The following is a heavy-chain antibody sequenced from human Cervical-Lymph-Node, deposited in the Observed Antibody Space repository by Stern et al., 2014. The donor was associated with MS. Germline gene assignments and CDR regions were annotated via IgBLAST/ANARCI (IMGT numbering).Heavy chain of an antibody. D-gene: IGHD3-10*01. CDR2: ITFSGST. Sequence: QVQLQESGPGLVKPSQTLSLACTVSGGSLSGGYYWIWLRQHPGKGLEWIGYITFSGSTYSNPSLKRRLTMSIDTSKNQFSLKLTSVTAADTAVYFCARDARVSGTYCFDAWGQGSLVTVSS. V-gene: IGHV4-31*02. CDR1: GGSLSGGYY. J-gene: IGHJ4*02. CDR3: ARDARVSGTYCFDA.